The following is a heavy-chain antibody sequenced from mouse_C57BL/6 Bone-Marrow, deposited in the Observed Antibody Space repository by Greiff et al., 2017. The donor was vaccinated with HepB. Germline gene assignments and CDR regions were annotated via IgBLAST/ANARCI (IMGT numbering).Heavy chain of an antibody. V-gene: IGHV1-5*01. CDR3: TPITTVVADAY. Sequence: EVQLQQSGTVLARPGASVKMSCKTSGYTFTSYWIHWVKQRPGQGLEWIGAIYPGNSDTSYNQKFKGKAKLTAVTSASTAYMELSSLTNEDSAVYYCTPITTVVADAYWGQGTLVTVSA. J-gene: IGHJ3*01. CDR1: GYTFTSYW. D-gene: IGHD1-1*01. CDR2: IYPGNSDT.